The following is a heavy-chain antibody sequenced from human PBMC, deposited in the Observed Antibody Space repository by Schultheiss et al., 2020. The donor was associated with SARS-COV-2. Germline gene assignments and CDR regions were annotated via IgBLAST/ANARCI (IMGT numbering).Heavy chain of an antibody. CDR2: ISYDGSNK. CDR1: GITFSSYA. CDR3: AKVLLGIVVVPAARYTFDY. D-gene: IGHD2-2*03. V-gene: IGHV3-30*04. J-gene: IGHJ4*02. Sequence: GGSLRLSCAASGITFSSYAMHWVRQAPGKGLEWVAVISYDGSNKYYADSVKGRFTISRDNSKNTLYLQMNSLRAEDTAVYYCAKVLLGIVVVPAARYTFDYWGQGTLVTVSS.